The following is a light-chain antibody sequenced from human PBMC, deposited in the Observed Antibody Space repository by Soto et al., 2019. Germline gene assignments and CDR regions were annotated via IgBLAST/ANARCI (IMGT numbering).Light chain of an antibody. J-gene: IGKJ1*01. CDR3: QQYNSYSKT. CDR2: DAS. Sequence: IQMTHSPSTLSAAVLYRVTITCRASQSISSWLAWYQQKPGKAPKLLIYDASSLESGVPSRFSGSGSGTEFTLTISSLQPDDFATYYCQQYNSYSKTFGQGTKVDIK. V-gene: IGKV1-5*01. CDR1: QSISSW.